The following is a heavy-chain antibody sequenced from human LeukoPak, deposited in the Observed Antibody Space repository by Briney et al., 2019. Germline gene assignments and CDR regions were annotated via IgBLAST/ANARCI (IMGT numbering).Heavy chain of an antibody. CDR1: GGSISSGSYF. CDR3: WGHVFMVPREPGFYYYYYMGV. J-gene: IGHJ6*03. V-gene: IGHV4-39*07. Sequence: PSETLSLTCTVSGGSISSGSYFWSWIRQPPGKGLEWIGEFHHNGNTNYNQSLKSRVSTSVDTSKKQFSLRMGSATAADTAVYYRWGHVFMVPREPGFYYYYYMGVWGKGTTVTISS. D-gene: IGHD3-10*01. CDR2: FHHNGNT.